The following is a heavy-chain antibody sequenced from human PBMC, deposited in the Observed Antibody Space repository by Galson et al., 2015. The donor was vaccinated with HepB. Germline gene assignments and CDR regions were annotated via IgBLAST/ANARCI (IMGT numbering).Heavy chain of an antibody. V-gene: IGHV3-48*01. J-gene: IGHJ5*02. CDR2: ISSSKTTI. D-gene: IGHD6-19*01. Sequence: SLRLSCAASGFSFSSYGMNWVRQAPGKGLEWLSYISSSKTTIYYADSVKGRFTMSRDNANNLLYLQMNSLRAEDTAVYYCAKDRPSSGWDNWFDPWGQGTLVTVSS. CDR3: AKDRPSSGWDNWFDP. CDR1: GFSFSSYG.